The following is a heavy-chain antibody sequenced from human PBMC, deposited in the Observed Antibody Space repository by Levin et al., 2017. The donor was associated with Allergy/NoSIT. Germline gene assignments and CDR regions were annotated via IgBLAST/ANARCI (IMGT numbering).Heavy chain of an antibody. Sequence: ASETLSLTCTVSGGSISSYYWSWIRQPPGKGLEWIGYIYYSGSTNYNPSLKSRVTISVDTSKNQFSLKLSSVTAADTAVYYCARCPSGSYGGYYYGMDVWGQGTTVTVSS. CDR1: GGSISSYY. D-gene: IGHD1-26*01. CDR2: IYYSGST. J-gene: IGHJ6*02. V-gene: IGHV4-59*01. CDR3: ARCPSGSYGGYYYGMDV.